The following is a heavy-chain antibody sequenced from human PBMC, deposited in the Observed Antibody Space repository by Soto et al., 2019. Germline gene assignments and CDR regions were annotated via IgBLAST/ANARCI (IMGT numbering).Heavy chain of an antibody. CDR3: ASVAYRCFDH. D-gene: IGHD1-1*01. CDR1: GFTFTCFG. CDR2: IRYNGSTT. V-gene: IGHV3-48*03. J-gene: IGHJ5*02. Sequence: GGSLRLSCADSGFTFTCFGMYCVRQAPGEGLEWISAIRYNGSTTYYADSVKGRFTISRDNAKNPLYLQMNSLRAEDTAVYYCASVAYRCFDHWGQGTLVTVSS.